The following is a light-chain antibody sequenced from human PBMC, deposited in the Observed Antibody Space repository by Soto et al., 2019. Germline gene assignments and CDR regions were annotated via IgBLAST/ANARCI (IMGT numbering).Light chain of an antibody. CDR3: AAWDDNLNGWV. Sequence: QSVLTQPPSASGTPGQRVTISCSGSSSNIGSNSVNWYQQLPGTAPKLLIYSNNQRPSGVPDRFSGSKSGTSGSLAISGLQSEDEADYYCAAWDDNLNGWVFGGGTKLTVL. CDR2: SNN. CDR1: SSNIGSNS. V-gene: IGLV1-44*01. J-gene: IGLJ3*02.